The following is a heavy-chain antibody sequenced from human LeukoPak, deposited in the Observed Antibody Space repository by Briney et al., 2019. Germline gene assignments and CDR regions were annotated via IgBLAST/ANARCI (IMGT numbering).Heavy chain of an antibody. D-gene: IGHD5-24*01. V-gene: IGHV1-69*04. Sequence: VASVKVSCKASGGTFSSYAISWVRQSPGQGLEWMGRIIPILGIANYAQKFQGRVTITADKSTSTAYMELSSLRSEDTAVYYCATDRRDGYNYYYWGQGTLVTVSS. J-gene: IGHJ4*02. CDR3: ATDRRDGYNYYY. CDR1: GGTFSSYA. CDR2: IIPILGIA.